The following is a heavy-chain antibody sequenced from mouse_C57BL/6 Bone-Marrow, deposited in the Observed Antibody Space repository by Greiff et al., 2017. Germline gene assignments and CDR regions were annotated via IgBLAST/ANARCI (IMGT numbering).Heavy chain of an antibody. Sequence: VQLKESGPGMVKPSQSLSLTCTVTGYSITSGYDWHWIRHFPGNKLEWMGYISYSGSTNYNPSLKSRISITHDTSKNHFFLKLNSVTTEDTATYYCARGDGSSPWYFDVWGTGTTVTVSS. CDR2: ISYSGST. CDR3: ARGDGSSPWYFDV. CDR1: GYSITSGYD. V-gene: IGHV3-1*01. D-gene: IGHD1-1*01. J-gene: IGHJ1*03.